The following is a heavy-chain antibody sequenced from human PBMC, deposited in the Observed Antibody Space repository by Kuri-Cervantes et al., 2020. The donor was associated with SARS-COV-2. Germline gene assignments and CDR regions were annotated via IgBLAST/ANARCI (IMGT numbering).Heavy chain of an antibody. Sequence: SETLSLTCTVSNASISSYYWSWIRQHPGKGLEWIGNIYYSGTTYYSPSLKSRVTISVDTSKNQFSLKVSSVTAADTAVYYCARDGDGYNSHFDHWGQGTLVTVSS. J-gene: IGHJ4*02. CDR2: IYYSGTT. CDR1: NASISSYY. D-gene: IGHD5-24*01. CDR3: ARDGDGYNSHFDH. V-gene: IGHV4-59*06.